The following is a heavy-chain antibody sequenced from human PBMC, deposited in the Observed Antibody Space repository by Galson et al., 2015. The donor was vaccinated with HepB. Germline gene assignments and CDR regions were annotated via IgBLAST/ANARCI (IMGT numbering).Heavy chain of an antibody. Sequence: SVKVSCKASGYTSSSYSITWVRQAPGQGPEWMGRINTNTGNPTYAQGFTGRFVFSLDTSVSTAYLQINSLKAEDTAVYYCARAEGSGYYYVDYWGQGTLVTVSS. CDR1: GYTSSSYS. J-gene: IGHJ4*02. D-gene: IGHD3-22*01. CDR3: ARAEGSGYYYVDY. V-gene: IGHV7-4-1*02. CDR2: INTNTGNP.